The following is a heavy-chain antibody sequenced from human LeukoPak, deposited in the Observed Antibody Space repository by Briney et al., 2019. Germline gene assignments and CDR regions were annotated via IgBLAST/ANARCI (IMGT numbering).Heavy chain of an antibody. CDR3: VKWSEDIVVVVAARWEYFQH. D-gene: IGHD2-15*01. J-gene: IGHJ1*01. Sequence: PGGSLRLSCAASGFTFSSYAMSWVRQAPGKGLEWVSAISGSGGSTYYADSVKGRFTISRDNSKNTLYLQMNSLRAEDTAVYYCVKWSEDIVVVVAARWEYFQHWGQGTLVTVSS. V-gene: IGHV3-23*01. CDR2: ISGSGGST. CDR1: GFTFSSYA.